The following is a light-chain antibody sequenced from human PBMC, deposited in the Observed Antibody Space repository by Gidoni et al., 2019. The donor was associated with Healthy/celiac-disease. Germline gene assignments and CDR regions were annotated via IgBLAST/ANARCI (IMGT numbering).Light chain of an antibody. V-gene: IGKV1-39*01. J-gene: IGKJ1*01. Sequence: DIQMTQSPSSLSASVGDRVTITCWASQSISSNLNWYHQKPGKAPKLLIYAAASLQSRVPSRFSGSGSGTDVTLTISSLQPEDFATYYCQQSYSTPPWTFGQGTKVEIK. CDR3: QQSYSTPPWT. CDR2: AAA. CDR1: QSISSN.